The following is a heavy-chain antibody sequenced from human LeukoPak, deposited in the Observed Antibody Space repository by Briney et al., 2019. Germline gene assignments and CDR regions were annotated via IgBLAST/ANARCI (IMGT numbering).Heavy chain of an antibody. CDR1: GGSISSGDYY. Sequence: SETLSLTCTVSGGSISSGDYYWSWIRQPPGKGLEWIRYIYYSGSTYYNPSLKSRVTISVDTSKNQFSLKLSSVTAADTAVYYCARGSYYDSPYYFDYWGQGTLVTVSS. CDR3: ARGSYYDSPYYFDY. CDR2: IYYSGST. J-gene: IGHJ4*02. D-gene: IGHD3-22*01. V-gene: IGHV4-30-4*08.